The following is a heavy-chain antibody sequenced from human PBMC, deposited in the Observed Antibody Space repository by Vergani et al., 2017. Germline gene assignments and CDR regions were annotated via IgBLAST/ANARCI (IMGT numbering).Heavy chain of an antibody. D-gene: IGHD2-21*02. CDR1: GFTFSNFG. J-gene: IGHJ4*02. CDR3: AKYLRDSTDGLPDS. CDR2: IGKDGINT. Sequence: QVQLVESAGGVVQPGGFPRLSCGASGFTFSNFGMHWIRPAPGKGLEWLAYIGKDGINTRYRDAVKGRFTVSRDNSQDILYLQMDSLRSEDTALYYCAKYLRDSTDGLPDSWGPGTLVIVSS. V-gene: IGHV3-30*02.